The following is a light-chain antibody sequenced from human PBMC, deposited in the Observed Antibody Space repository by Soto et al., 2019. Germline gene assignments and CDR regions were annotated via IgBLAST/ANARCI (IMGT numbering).Light chain of an antibody. CDR3: TSRTTSTTMK. Sequence: QAVVTQPASVSGSPGQSITISCTGTSSDVGAYNYVSWYQQHPGKAPKLMIYDVNIRPSGVSNRFSGSKSGNTASLTISGLQAEDEADYYFTSRTTSTTMKFGGGTQLTVL. J-gene: IGLJ2*01. CDR1: SSDVGAYNY. CDR2: DVN. V-gene: IGLV2-14*01.